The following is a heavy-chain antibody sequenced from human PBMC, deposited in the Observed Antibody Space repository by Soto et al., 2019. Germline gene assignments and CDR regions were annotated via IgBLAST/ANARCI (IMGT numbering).Heavy chain of an antibody. D-gene: IGHD2-2*01. CDR3: ARGRHFYAIDY. J-gene: IGHJ4*02. Sequence: SSETLSLTCAVAGTSFRGYYWSWIRQPPEKGLEWIAEINYSGSTNYNPSLKSRVTISVDRSKNQFSLKVNSVTAADTAVYCCARGRHFYAIDYWGQGTLVTVSS. CDR2: INYSGST. V-gene: IGHV4-34*01. CDR1: GTSFRGYY.